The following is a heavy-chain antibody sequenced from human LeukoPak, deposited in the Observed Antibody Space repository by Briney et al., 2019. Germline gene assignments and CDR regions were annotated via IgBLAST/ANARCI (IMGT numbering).Heavy chain of an antibody. D-gene: IGHD2-21*01. V-gene: IGHV3-30*03. Sequence: GGSLRLSCAASGFTFSSYGMHWVRQAPGKGLEWVAVISHDGSNKYYADSVEGRFTISRDNSKNTLYLQMNSLRAEDTAVYYCARGGSVVIAPLNWFDPWGQGTLVTVSS. CDR2: ISHDGSNK. CDR3: ARGGSVVIAPLNWFDP. J-gene: IGHJ5*02. CDR1: GFTFSSYG.